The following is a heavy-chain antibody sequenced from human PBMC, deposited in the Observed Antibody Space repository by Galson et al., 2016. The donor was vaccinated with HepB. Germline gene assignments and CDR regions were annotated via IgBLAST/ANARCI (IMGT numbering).Heavy chain of an antibody. CDR3: SRAPYWDGGPPANCADS. J-gene: IGHJ5*02. D-gene: IGHD2-21*01. CDR2: ISAYNGNS. V-gene: IGHV1-18*04. CDR1: GYSFSSYG. Sequence: SVKVSCKASGYSFSSYGITWVRQAPGQGLEWMGWISAYNGNSNYAQKFQGRLTMTTDTSTNTAFLNLRSLRSDDTAVYYCSRAPYWDGGPPANCADSWGQGTLVTVSS.